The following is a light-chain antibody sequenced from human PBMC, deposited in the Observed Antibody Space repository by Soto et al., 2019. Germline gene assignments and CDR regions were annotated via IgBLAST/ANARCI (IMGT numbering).Light chain of an antibody. V-gene: IGKV3-11*01. CDR2: DAS. CDR3: QQRSNWRIT. J-gene: IGKJ5*01. Sequence: IVLTHSPAALSVSPGERASLSCRASQSVSSYLAWYQQKPGQAPRLLIYDASNRATGIPARFSGSGSGTDFTLTISSLEPEDFAVYYCQQRSNWRITFGQGTRLEIK. CDR1: QSVSSY.